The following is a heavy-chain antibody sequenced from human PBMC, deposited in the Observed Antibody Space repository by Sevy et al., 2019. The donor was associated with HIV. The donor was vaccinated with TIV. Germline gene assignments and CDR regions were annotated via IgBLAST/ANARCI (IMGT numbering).Heavy chain of an antibody. V-gene: IGHV3-53*01. CDR2: IYSGGST. CDR1: GFTFSNAW. D-gene: IGHD5-12*01. J-gene: IGHJ3*02. Sequence: GGSLRLSCAASGFTFSNAWMSWVRQAPGKGLEWVSVIYSGGSTYYADSVKGRFTISRDNSKNTLYLQMNSLRAEDTAVYYCARAGDIVATTSADAFDIWGQGTMVTVSS. CDR3: ARAGDIVATTSADAFDI.